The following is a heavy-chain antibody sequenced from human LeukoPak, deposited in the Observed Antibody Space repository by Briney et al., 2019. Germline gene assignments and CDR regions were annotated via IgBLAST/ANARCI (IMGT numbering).Heavy chain of an antibody. D-gene: IGHD3-22*01. CDR1: GYTFTSYG. V-gene: IGHV1-18*01. J-gene: IGHJ4*02. CDR3: ARGYYYDSSGLVDY. CDR2: ISAYNGNT. Sequence: ASVKVSCKAPGYTFTSYGISWVRQAPGQGLEWMGWISAYNGNTNYAQKLQGRVTMTTDTSTSTAYMELRSLRSDDTAVYYCARGYYYDSSGLVDYWGQGTLVTVSS.